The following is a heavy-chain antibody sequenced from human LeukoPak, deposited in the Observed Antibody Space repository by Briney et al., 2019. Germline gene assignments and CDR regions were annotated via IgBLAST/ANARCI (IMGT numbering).Heavy chain of an antibody. CDR3: ARDVDNGDYVVY. CDR1: GFTFSSYA. J-gene: IGHJ4*02. D-gene: IGHD4-17*01. CDR2: IGSSGDIT. Sequence: GGSLRLSCAASGFTFSSYAMSWVRQAPGMGLEWVSSIGSSGDITYYADSVKGRFTISRDNSKNTLYLQMNSLRAEDTAVYYCARDVDNGDYVVYWGQGTLVTVSS. V-gene: IGHV3-23*01.